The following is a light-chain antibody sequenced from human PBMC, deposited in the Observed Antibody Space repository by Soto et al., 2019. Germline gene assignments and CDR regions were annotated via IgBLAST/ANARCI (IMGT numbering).Light chain of an antibody. CDR2: DVY. J-gene: IGKJ1*01. CDR3: HQYGGSPGT. Sequence: TVISQFAPTLSLTQGEIATLSCSAIQSISSTYLAWYQQKPGQAPRFLIHDVYNRATGIPDRFSGIGSGTDFTLTISSPVRDGFAVYHCHQYGGSPGTF. CDR1: QSISSTY. V-gene: IGKV3-20*01.